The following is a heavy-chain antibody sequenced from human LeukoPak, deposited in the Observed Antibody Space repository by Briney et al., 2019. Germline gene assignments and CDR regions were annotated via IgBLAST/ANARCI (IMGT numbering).Heavy chain of an antibody. CDR3: ARGSLRFDWLCPFDS. V-gene: IGHV1-2*02. CDR2: INPNSGGT. D-gene: IGHD3-9*01. CDR1: GYTFTGYY. Sequence: ASVKVSCKASGYTFTGYYMHWVRQAPGQGLEWMGWINPNSGGTNYAQKFQGRVTLTRDTSISTAYMEMSRLTSDDTAVYYCARGSLRFDWLCPFDSWGQGALVTVSS. J-gene: IGHJ4*02.